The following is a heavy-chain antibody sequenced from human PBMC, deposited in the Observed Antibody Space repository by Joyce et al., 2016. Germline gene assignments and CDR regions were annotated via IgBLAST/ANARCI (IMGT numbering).Heavy chain of an antibody. D-gene: IGHD2-8*01. CDR2: LSSSSSYI. CDR1: GFTLSSYS. V-gene: IGHV3-21*01. Sequence: EVQLVESGGGLVKPGGSLRLSCAASGFTLSSYSMGWVRQATGKGLEWVSSLSSSSSYIKYTDSVKGRFTIARDNAKNSLYLQMNSLRVEDTAVYYCARSSYTNGIFDYWGQGTLVTVSS. CDR3: ARSSYTNGIFDY. J-gene: IGHJ4*02.